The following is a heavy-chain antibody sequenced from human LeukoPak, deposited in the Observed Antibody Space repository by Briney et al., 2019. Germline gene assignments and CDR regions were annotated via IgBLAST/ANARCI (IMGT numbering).Heavy chain of an antibody. CDR3: AKNQYGGNPQYYFDY. V-gene: IGHV3-23*01. J-gene: IGHJ4*02. Sequence: GGSLRLSCAASGFTFSNYAMSWVRQAPGKGLEWVSAISGSGGNTYYADSVKGRFTISRDNAKNTLYLQMNSLRAEDTAVYYCAKNQYGGNPQYYFDYWGQGTLVTVSS. D-gene: IGHD4-23*01. CDR2: ISGSGGNT. CDR1: GFTFSNYA.